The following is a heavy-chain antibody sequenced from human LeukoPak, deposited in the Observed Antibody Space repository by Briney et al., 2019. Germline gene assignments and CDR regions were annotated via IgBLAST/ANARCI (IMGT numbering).Heavy chain of an antibody. V-gene: IGHV3-30-3*01. CDR2: ITYDGNNK. CDR3: ARGFLDSGRLFFYYYYYGMDV. D-gene: IGHD3-10*01. CDR1: GFTFSNYA. Sequence: GGSLRLSCAASGFTFSNYAMHWARQAPGKGLEWVAVITYDGNNKYYADSVKGRFTISRDNAKNSLYLQMNSLRAEDTALYHCARGFLDSGRLFFYYYYYGMDVWGQGTTVTVSS. J-gene: IGHJ6*02.